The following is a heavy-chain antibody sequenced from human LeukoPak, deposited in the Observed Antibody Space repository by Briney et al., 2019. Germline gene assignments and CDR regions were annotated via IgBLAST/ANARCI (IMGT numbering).Heavy chain of an antibody. CDR1: GGSISSGGYY. CDR3: ARDGGYVYGDYAYFDY. J-gene: IGHJ4*02. V-gene: IGHV4-31*03. CDR2: IYYSGST. D-gene: IGHD4-17*01. Sequence: SQTLSLTCTVSGGSISSGGYYWSWIRQHPGKGLEWIGYIYYSGSTYYNPSLKSRVTISVDTPKNQFSLKLSSVTAADTAVYYCARDGGYVYGDYAYFDYWGQGTLVTVSS.